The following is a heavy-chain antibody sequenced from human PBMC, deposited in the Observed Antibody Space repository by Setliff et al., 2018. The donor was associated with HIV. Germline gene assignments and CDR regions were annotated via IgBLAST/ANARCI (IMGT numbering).Heavy chain of an antibody. CDR2: IYHSGRT. J-gene: IGHJ3*02. V-gene: IGHV4-4*02. D-gene: IGHD6-19*01. Sequence: SSETLSLTCAVSGGSMSSNNWWSWVRQPPGKGLEWIGEIYHSGRTNYNPSLKSRVTISVDKSNNQFSLRLSPVTAADTAVYYCARSTAEIAVAGIWGQGTMVTVSS. CDR3: ARSTAEIAVAGI. CDR1: GGSMSSNNW.